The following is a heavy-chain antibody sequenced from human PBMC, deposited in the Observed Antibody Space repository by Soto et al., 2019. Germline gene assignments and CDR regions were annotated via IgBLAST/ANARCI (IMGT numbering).Heavy chain of an antibody. CDR3: AGVSSSSAFGMDV. V-gene: IGHV4-4*02. CDR2: IYQTGST. D-gene: IGHD6-6*01. J-gene: IGHJ6*02. CDR1: GGSISTINW. Sequence: TSETLSLTCAVSGGSISTINWWTWVRQPPGKGLDWIGEIYQTGSTSYNPSLESRVTISIDKSKNQFSLKLRSVTAADTAVYYCAGVSSSSAFGMDVWGQGTTVTVSS.